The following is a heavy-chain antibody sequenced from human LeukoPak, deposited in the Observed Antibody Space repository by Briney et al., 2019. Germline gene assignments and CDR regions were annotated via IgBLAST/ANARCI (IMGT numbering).Heavy chain of an antibody. J-gene: IGHJ4*02. CDR1: GGSISSDY. CDR3: AKVAVERFLEGFDY. D-gene: IGHD3-3*01. Sequence: SETLSLTCTVSGGSISSDYWSWIRQSPGKGLEWIGCIHYSGGTNYNPSLKSRVTISMDTSKNQFSLKLSSVTAADTAVYYCAKVAVERFLEGFDYWGQGTLVTVSS. V-gene: IGHV4-59*01. CDR2: IHYSGGT.